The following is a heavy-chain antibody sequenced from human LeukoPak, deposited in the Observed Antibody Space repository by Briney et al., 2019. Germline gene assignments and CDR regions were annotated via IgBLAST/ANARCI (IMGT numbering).Heavy chain of an antibody. V-gene: IGHV3-23*01. CDR3: AKDLAAVPGNKYFAY. D-gene: IGHD6-19*01. CDR1: GFTFSTYD. Sequence: GGSLRLSCAASGFTFSTYDMTWVRQAPGRGLECVSSISGTGGSTYYADSVKGRFTTPRDNSKNTLYLQMSGLRAEDTAVYYCAKDLAAVPGNKYFAYWGQGTLVTVSS. J-gene: IGHJ4*02. CDR2: ISGTGGST.